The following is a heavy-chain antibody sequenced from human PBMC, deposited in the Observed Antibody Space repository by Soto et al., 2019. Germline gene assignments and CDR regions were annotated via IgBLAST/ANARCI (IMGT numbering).Heavy chain of an antibody. CDR2: ISNDGSST. Sequence: EVQLVESGGGLVQPGGSLRLSCAASGFTSNSYWIHWVRQAPGKGLVWVSRISNDGSSTNYADSVKGRFTISRDNAKNTVYLQMNSLRAEDTAVYYCARDTYYYDSSDHFSADAFDIWGQGTMVTVSS. CDR3: ARDTYYYDSSDHFSADAFDI. J-gene: IGHJ3*02. D-gene: IGHD3-22*01. CDR1: GFTSNSYW. V-gene: IGHV3-74*01.